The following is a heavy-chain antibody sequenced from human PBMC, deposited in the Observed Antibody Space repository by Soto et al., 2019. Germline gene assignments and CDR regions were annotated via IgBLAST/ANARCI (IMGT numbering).Heavy chain of an antibody. Sequence: QGQLVESGGGVVQPGRSLRLSCAVSGFTFSMYAMHWARQAPGKGLEWVAVTSSDGASKYYADSVKGRFTISRDNSKNTLFLQMNSLRPEDTAVYYCVKDRLSRWEVADVWGQGTTVTVSS. D-gene: IGHD3-16*02. CDR1: GFTFSMYA. J-gene: IGHJ6*02. CDR2: TSSDGASK. V-gene: IGHV3-30*04. CDR3: VKDRLSRWEVADV.